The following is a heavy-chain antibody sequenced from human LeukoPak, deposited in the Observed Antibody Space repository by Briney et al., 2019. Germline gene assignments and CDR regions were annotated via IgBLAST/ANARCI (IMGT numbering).Heavy chain of an antibody. Sequence: GGSLRLSCAVSGFTFSSYEMNWVRQAPGKGLEWVSSMSTSSSYIYYADSVKGRFTISRDNAKNSLYLYMNSLRAEDTAVYYCATFGDCTSTSCFSFDYWGQGTLVTVSS. CDR3: ATFGDCTSTSCFSFDY. J-gene: IGHJ4*02. D-gene: IGHD2-2*01. V-gene: IGHV3-21*01. CDR2: MSTSSSYI. CDR1: GFTFSSYE.